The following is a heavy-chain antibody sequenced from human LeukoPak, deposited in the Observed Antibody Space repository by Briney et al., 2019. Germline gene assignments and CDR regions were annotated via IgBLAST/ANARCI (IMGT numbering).Heavy chain of an antibody. CDR1: GFTFSSYW. Sequence: GGSLRLPCAASGFTFSSYWMHWVRQAPGKGPVWISHISSGDGTNIGYADSVRGRFTISRDNAKNTLYLQMNSLGVEDTAVYYCTRTTGQRCFDCWGQGTQVTVSS. V-gene: IGHV3-74*01. J-gene: IGHJ4*02. CDR2: ISSGDGTNI. CDR3: TRTTGQRCFDC. D-gene: IGHD4-11*01.